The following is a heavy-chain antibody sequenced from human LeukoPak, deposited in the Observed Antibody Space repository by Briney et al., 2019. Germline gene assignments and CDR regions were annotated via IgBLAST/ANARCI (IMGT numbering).Heavy chain of an antibody. V-gene: IGHV1-2*02. CDR3: ARDYYYDSSGYSFDY. J-gene: IGHJ4*02. CDR1: GYTFTGYY. Sequence: ASVTVSCKASGYTFTGYYMHWVRQAPGQGLEWMGWINPNSGGTNYAQKFQGRVTMTRDTSISTAYMELSRLRSDDTAVYYCARDYYYDSSGYSFDYWGQGTLVTVSS. D-gene: IGHD3-22*01. CDR2: INPNSGGT.